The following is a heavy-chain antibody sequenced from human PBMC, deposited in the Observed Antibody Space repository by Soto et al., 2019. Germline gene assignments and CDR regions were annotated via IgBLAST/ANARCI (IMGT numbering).Heavy chain of an antibody. CDR1: GGSISSSDYY. CDR2: IYYRGST. Sequence: QVQLQESGPGLVKPSQTLSLTCTVSGGSISSSDYYWSWLRQSPGRGLEWIGYIYYRGSTYYNPSHRDRVASAVDTSRSEISPKMSSVTAADTAVYIWAGHYESWGNRPYWGQGTLVTVSS. D-gene: IGHD3-22*01. CDR3: AGHYESWGNRPY. V-gene: IGHV4-30-4*01. J-gene: IGHJ4*02.